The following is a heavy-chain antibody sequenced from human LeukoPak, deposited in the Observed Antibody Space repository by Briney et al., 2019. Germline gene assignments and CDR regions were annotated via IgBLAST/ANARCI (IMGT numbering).Heavy chain of an antibody. CDR3: ASTADYYDSRRFDY. J-gene: IGHJ4*02. D-gene: IGHD3-22*01. CDR1: GGSISSGGYY. Sequence: PSETLSLTCTVSGGSISSGGYYWSWIRQHPGKGLEWIGYIYYSGSTYYNPSLKSRVTISVDTSKNQFFLKLSSVTAADTAVYYCASTADYYDSRRFDYWGQGTLVTVSS. V-gene: IGHV4-31*03. CDR2: IYYSGST.